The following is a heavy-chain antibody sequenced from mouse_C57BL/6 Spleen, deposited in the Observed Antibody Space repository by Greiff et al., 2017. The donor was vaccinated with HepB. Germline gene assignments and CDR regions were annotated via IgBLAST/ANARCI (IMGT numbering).Heavy chain of an antibody. V-gene: IGHV6-3*01. CDR1: GFTFSNYW. CDR2: IRLKSDNYAT. Sequence: EVQLVESGGGLVQPGGSMKLSCVASGFTFSNYWMNWVRQSPEKGLEWVAQIRLKSDNYATHYAESVKGRFTISRDDSKSSVYLQMNNLRAEDTGIYYCTWDWYFDVWGTGTTVTVSS. J-gene: IGHJ1*03. CDR3: TWDWYFDV.